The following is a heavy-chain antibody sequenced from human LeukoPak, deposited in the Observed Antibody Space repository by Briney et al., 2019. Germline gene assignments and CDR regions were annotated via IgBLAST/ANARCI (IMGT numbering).Heavy chain of an antibody. D-gene: IGHD3-9*01. Sequence: RPSETLSLTCAVYGGSFSGYYWSWIRQPPGKGLEWIGNINYSGSTYYNPSVKSRVTLSVDVSKNRFSLNLTSVTAADTALYFCARTHFDSLGWFDPWGQGIQVIVSS. CDR1: GGSFSGYY. CDR2: INYSGST. V-gene: IGHV4-34*01. CDR3: ARTHFDSLGWFDP. J-gene: IGHJ5*02.